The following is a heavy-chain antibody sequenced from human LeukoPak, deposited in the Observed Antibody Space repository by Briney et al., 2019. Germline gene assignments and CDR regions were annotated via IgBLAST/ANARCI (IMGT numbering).Heavy chain of an antibody. D-gene: IGHD6-6*01. J-gene: IGHJ6*03. CDR1: GGTFSSYA. Sequence: SVKVSCKASGGTFSSYAISWVRQAPGQGLEWMGGIFPIFGTANYAQKFQGRVTITTDESTSTAYMELSSLRSEDTAVYYCARVAFIAARLPYYYYMDVWGKGTTVTVSS. CDR2: IFPIFGTA. V-gene: IGHV1-69*05. CDR3: ARVAFIAARLPYYYYMDV.